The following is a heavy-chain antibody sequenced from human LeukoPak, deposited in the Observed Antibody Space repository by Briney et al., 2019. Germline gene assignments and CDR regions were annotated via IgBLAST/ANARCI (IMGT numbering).Heavy chain of an antibody. V-gene: IGHV1-69*06. CDR1: GYTFTSYH. J-gene: IGHJ4*02. CDR3: ARDSFKCVFYFFDY. CDR2: IIPIFGTA. D-gene: IGHD2-8*01. Sequence: ASVKVSCKASGYTFTSYHISWVRQAPGQGLEWMGGIIPIFGTANYAQKFKGRVTITADKYTSPAYMELSSLRSEDTAVYYCARDSFKCVFYFFDYWGQGTLVTVSS.